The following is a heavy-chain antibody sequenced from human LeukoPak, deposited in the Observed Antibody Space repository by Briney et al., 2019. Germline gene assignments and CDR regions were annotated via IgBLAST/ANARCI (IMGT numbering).Heavy chain of an antibody. D-gene: IGHD6-19*01. J-gene: IGHJ4*02. CDR3: ARDLPTGYSSG. Sequence: GGSLRLSCAASGFIFSNYWMSWVRQTPGKGLEWVANIKQDGSETYYVDSVKGRFTISRDNAKNSLYLQMNSLRAEDTAVYYCARDLPTGYSSGWGQGTLVTVSS. CDR2: IKQDGSET. V-gene: IGHV3-7*01. CDR1: GFIFSNYW.